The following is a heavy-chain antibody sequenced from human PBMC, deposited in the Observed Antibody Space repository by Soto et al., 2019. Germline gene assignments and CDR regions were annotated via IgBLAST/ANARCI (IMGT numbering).Heavy chain of an antibody. V-gene: IGHV1-46*01. Sequence: ASVKVSCKASGYTFTSYYMHWVRQAPGQGLEWMGIINPSGGSTSYAQKFQGRVTMTRDTSTSTVYMELSSLGSEDTAVYYCARVWHFACRWSGEYSADYYYGMDVWGQGTTVTVSS. D-gene: IGHD3-10*01. J-gene: IGHJ6*02. CDR2: INPSGGST. CDR3: ARVWHFACRWSGEYSADYYYGMDV. CDR1: GYTFTSYY.